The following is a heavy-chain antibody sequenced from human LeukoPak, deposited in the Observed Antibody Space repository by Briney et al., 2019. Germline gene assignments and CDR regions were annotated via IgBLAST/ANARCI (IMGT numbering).Heavy chain of an antibody. CDR2: INPSGGST. J-gene: IGHJ4*02. V-gene: IGHV1-46*01. Sequence: ASVKVSCKASGYTFTSYYMHWVRQAPGQGLEWMGIINPSGGSTSYAQKFQGRVTMTRDTSTSTVYMELSSLRSGDTAVYYCARGGGGRVAPITNFDYWGQGTLVTVSS. CDR3: ARGGGGRVAPITNFDY. D-gene: IGHD3-3*01. CDR1: GYTFTSYY.